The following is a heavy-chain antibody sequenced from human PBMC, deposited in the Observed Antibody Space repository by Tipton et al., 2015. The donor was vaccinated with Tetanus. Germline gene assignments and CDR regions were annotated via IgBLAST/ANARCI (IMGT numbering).Heavy chain of an antibody. Sequence: SLRLSCATSGFTFSNTGFFWVRQAPGKGLECVALIWSDGNTKYNVDSVKGRFTISRDSSTNTVYLQMNSLRGEDTAVYYCAREGYWGQGTLVTVSS. CDR1: GFTFSNTG. CDR3: AREGY. J-gene: IGHJ4*02. V-gene: IGHV3-33*07. CDR2: IWSDGNTK.